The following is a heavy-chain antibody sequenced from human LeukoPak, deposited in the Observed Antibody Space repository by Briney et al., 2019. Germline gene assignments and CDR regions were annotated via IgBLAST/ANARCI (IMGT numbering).Heavy chain of an antibody. V-gene: IGHV4-30-2*01. CDR2: IYHSGST. D-gene: IGHD4-23*01. CDR3: ARDRPTVVTRGYFDL. J-gene: IGHJ2*01. Sequence: SQTLSLTCTVSGGSISSGGYYWRWIRQPPGKGLEWIGYIYHSGSTYHNPSLKSRVTISVDRSKNQFSLKLSSVTAADTAVYYCARDRPTVVTRGYFDLWGRGTLVTVSS. CDR1: GGSISSGGYY.